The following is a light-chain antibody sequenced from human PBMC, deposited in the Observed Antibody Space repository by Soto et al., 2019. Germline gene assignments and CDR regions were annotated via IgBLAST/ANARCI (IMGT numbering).Light chain of an antibody. CDR1: QSVSSSY. V-gene: IGKV3-20*01. J-gene: IGKJ1*01. CDR2: GAS. Sequence: IVLTQSPGTLSLSPGERATLSCRASQSVSSSYLAWYQQKPGQAPRLLIYGASSRATGTPDRFSGSGSGTDFTLTISRLEPEDFAVYYCQQYGSSPGTFGQGTKVDIK. CDR3: QQYGSSPGT.